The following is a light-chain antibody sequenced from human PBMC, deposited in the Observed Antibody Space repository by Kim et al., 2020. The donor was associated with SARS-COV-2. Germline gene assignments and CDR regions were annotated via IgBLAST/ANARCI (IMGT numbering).Light chain of an antibody. Sequence: EVVLTQSPATLSVSPGERATLSCRASQSVTTNLAWYQQKSGQAPRLLIYGASTRATGIPARFSGSGSGTDFTLTISSLQSEDSAIYYCQQYYRWVTFGGGTKVDIK. CDR3: QQYYRWVT. J-gene: IGKJ4*01. CDR1: QSVTTN. V-gene: IGKV3-15*01. CDR2: GAS.